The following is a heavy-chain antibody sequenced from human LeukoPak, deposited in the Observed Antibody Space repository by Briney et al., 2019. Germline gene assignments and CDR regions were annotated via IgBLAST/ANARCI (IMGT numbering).Heavy chain of an antibody. CDR2: ISAYNGNT. CDR1: GYTFTSYG. Sequence: ASVKVSCKASGYTFTSYGISWVRQAPGQGLEWMGWISAYNGNTNYAQKLQGRVTMTTDTSTSTAYMELRSLRSDDTAVYYCARAGGIAAAGPNNWFVPWGQGTLVTVSS. D-gene: IGHD6-13*01. CDR3: ARAGGIAAAGPNNWFVP. V-gene: IGHV1-18*01. J-gene: IGHJ5*02.